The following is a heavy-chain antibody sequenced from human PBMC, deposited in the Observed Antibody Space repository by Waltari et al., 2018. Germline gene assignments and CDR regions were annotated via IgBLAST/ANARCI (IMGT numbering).Heavy chain of an antibody. CDR3: ARGKRFLEWLPSYYFDY. CDR2: INTNTGNP. Sequence: QVQLVQSGSELKKPGASVKVSCTASGYTFTSYAMNWVRHAPRQWLEWMGWINTNTGNPTYAQGFTGRFVFSLDTSVSTAYLQISSLKAEDTDVYYCARGKRFLEWLPSYYFDYWGQGTLVTVSS. D-gene: IGHD3-3*01. J-gene: IGHJ4*02. V-gene: IGHV7-4-1*02. CDR1: GYTFTSYA.